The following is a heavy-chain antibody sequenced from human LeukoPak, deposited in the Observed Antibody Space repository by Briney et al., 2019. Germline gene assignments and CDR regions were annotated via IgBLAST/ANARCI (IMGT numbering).Heavy chain of an antibody. V-gene: IGHV3-53*01. CDR1: GFIVSDNY. CDR2: IYPVGT. D-gene: IGHD4-17*01. J-gene: IGHJ5*02. Sequence: GGSLRLSCAASGFIVSDNYVTWVRQAPGKGLEWVSVIYPVGTYYAESVKGRFSISRDNSKNTVFLQMNSLRADDTAVYYCARGRDGDYVNWYDPWGQGILVTVSS. CDR3: ARGRDGDYVNWYDP.